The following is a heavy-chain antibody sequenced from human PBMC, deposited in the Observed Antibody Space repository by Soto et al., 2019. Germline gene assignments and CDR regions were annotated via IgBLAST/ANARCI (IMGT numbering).Heavy chain of an antibody. CDR3: AKEMTSGYYLFDY. CDR1: GFTFSSYA. V-gene: IGHV3-23*01. D-gene: IGHD3-22*01. J-gene: IGHJ4*02. CDR2: ISGTGGST. Sequence: GGSLRLSCAASGFTFSSYAMGWVRQAPGKGLEWVSTISGTGGSTYYPDSVKGRFTISRDNSKNTVYLQMNSLRAEDAAVYYCAKEMTSGYYLFDYWGQGTLVTVSS.